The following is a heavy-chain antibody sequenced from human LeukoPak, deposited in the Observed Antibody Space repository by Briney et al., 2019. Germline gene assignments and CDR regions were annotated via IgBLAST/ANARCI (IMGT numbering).Heavy chain of an antibody. D-gene: IGHD3-3*01. J-gene: IGHJ4*02. CDR2: INPSGGST. V-gene: IGHV1-46*01. CDR3: ARGTPFGVVIILFDY. Sequence: ASVKVSCKASGYTFTSYAMHWVRQAPGQGLEWMGIINPSGGSTSYAQKFQGRVTMTRDTSTSTVYMELSSLRSDDTAVYYCARGTPFGVVIILFDYWGQGTLVTVSS. CDR1: GYTFTSYA.